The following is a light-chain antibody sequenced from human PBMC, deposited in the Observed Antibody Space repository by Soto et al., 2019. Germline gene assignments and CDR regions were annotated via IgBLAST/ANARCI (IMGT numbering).Light chain of an antibody. Sequence: EIVMTQSPATLSVSPGGSATLSCRASQHVSSNFAWYRQKPGQAPTLLIYRASTRATGIPARFSGSGSGTEFTHTLSSLQYEDFAVYYCQQYNNWPYTFGQGTKLEIK. CDR1: QHVSSN. J-gene: IGKJ2*01. CDR2: RAS. CDR3: QQYNNWPYT. V-gene: IGKV3-15*01.